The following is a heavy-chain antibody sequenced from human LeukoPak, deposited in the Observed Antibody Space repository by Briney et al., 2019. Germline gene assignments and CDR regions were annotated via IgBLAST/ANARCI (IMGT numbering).Heavy chain of an antibody. CDR1: GFTVSSNY. CDR2: IYSGGIT. Sequence: GGSLRLSCAASGFTVSSNYMSWVRQAPGKGLEWVSVIYSGGITYYADSVKGRFTISRDNSKNTLYLQMNSLRAEDTAVYYCARATIRYFDWFPGSFDYWGQGTLVTVSS. CDR3: ARATIRYFDWFPGSFDY. V-gene: IGHV3-53*01. J-gene: IGHJ4*02. D-gene: IGHD3-9*01.